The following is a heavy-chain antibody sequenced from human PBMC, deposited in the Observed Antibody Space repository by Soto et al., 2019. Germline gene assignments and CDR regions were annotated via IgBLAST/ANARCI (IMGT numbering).Heavy chain of an antibody. J-gene: IGHJ4*02. CDR3: AKGYYDFWSGYIN. V-gene: IGHV3-23*01. CDR2: ISGSGGIT. D-gene: IGHD3-3*01. CDR1: GFTFSNYA. Sequence: EVQLLESGGGLVRPGGSLRLSCAASGFTFSNYAMSWVRQAPGQGLEWVSSISGSGGITYIADSVKGRFTISRDNSKNTLYLQMSSLRAGDTAVYYCAKGYYDFWSGYINWGQGTLVTVSS.